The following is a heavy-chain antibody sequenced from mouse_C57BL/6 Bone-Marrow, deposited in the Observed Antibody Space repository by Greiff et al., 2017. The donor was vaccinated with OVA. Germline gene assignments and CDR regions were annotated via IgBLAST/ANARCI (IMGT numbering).Heavy chain of an antibody. CDR1: GFTFSDFY. J-gene: IGHJ3*01. V-gene: IGHV7-1*01. CDR3: ARDAGDYGGFAY. Sequence: EVKLMESGGGLVQSGRSLRLSCATSGFTFSDFYMEWVRQAPGKGLEWIAASRNKANDYTTEYSASVKGRFIVSRDTSQSILYLQMNALRAEDTAIYYCARDAGDYGGFAYWGQGTLVTVSA. D-gene: IGHD2-4*01. CDR2: SRNKANDYTT.